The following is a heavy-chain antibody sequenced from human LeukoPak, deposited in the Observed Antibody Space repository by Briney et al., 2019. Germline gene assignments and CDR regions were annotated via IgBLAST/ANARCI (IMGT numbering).Heavy chain of an antibody. D-gene: IGHD2/OR15-2a*01. CDR2: ISWNSGNI. CDR1: GFTFDDYA. Sequence: GGSLRLSCAGSGFTFDDYAMHWVRQTPGEGLEWVSGISWNSGNIAYADFVGGRFTISRDNAKNSLSLQMNSLSDEDTAVYYCAKDAYGGATFFYYMDVWGKGTTVTVSS. V-gene: IGHV3-9*01. CDR3: AKDAYGGATFFYYMDV. J-gene: IGHJ6*03.